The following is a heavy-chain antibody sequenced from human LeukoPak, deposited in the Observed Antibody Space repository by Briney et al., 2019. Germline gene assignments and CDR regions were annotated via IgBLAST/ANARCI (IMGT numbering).Heavy chain of an antibody. D-gene: IGHD6-19*01. V-gene: IGHV3-30*03. J-gene: IGHJ4*02. Sequence: PGRSLRLSCAASGFTFSSYGMHWVRQAPGKGLEWVAVISSDGSSKNYADSMKGQFTISRDNSKNTLFPQMNNLRAEDTAVYYCARDSPRLSGWLGHFDYWGQGTLVTVSS. CDR1: GFTFSSYG. CDR2: ISSDGSSK. CDR3: ARDSPRLSGWLGHFDY.